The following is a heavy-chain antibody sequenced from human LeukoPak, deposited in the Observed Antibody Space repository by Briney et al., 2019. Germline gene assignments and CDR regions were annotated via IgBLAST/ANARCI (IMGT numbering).Heavy chain of an antibody. D-gene: IGHD6-19*01. V-gene: IGHV3-7*01. CDR1: GFIFRDFS. CDR3: AKVWYSSGWSYFDY. CDR2: MNEYGSEI. J-gene: IGHJ4*02. Sequence: GGSLRLSCSVSGFIFRDFSMSWVRQAPGKGLEWVAKMNEYGSEIFYVDSVKGRFTISRDNSKNTLYLQMNSLRAEDTAVYYCAKVWYSSGWSYFDYWGQGTLVTVSS.